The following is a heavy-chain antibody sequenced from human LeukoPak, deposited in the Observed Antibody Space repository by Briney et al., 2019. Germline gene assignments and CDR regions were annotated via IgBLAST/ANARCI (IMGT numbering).Heavy chain of an antibody. D-gene: IGHD3-3*01. Sequence: GGSLRLSCVASGFTFTRFAMNWVRQAPGKGLEWVSAISGNAARTYFADSVKGRFTISRDNSKNTLYLEMYSLRAEDTAIYYCARVPFLEWLTYFDSWGQGTLVTVSS. CDR2: ISGNAART. CDR3: ARVPFLEWLTYFDS. J-gene: IGHJ4*02. CDR1: GFTFTRFA. V-gene: IGHV3-23*01.